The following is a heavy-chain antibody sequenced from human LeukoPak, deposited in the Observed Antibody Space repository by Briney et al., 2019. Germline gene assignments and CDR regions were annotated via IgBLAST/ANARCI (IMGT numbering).Heavy chain of an antibody. Sequence: SESLSLTCTVSGASISSYSWGWIRQPPGKGLEWVGYILNTGSANYNPSLKSRVTISIDTSKNQFSLKLTSVAAADTAVYYCARDKALRNWYFDLWGRGTLATVSS. V-gene: IGHV4-59*01. J-gene: IGHJ2*01. CDR2: ILNTGSA. CDR1: GASISSYS. CDR3: ARDKALRNWYFDL.